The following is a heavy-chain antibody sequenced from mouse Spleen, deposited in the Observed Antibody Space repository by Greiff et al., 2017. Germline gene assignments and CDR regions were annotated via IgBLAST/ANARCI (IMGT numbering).Heavy chain of an antibody. V-gene: IGHV2-5-1*01. Sequence: QVQLKESGPSLVQPSQSLSITCTVSGLSLSNSVVHWIRQSPGKGLDWLGVIWRGGNTDYNAAFMSRLIITKDNSKSQVFFEMNSLQAEDTAIYYCAAGNHIDYWSQGTSVTVSS. CDR2: IWRGGNT. D-gene: IGHD2-1*01. CDR3: AAGNHIDY. CDR1: GLSLSNSV. J-gene: IGHJ4*01.